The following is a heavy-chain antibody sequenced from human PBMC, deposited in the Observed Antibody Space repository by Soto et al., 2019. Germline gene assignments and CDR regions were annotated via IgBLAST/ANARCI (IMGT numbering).Heavy chain of an antibody. CDR2: TYYRSRWSF. CDR1: GDSVSSNSGA. Sequence: SHTLSLTCVISGDSVSSNSGAWNWIRQSPSRGLEWLGRTYYRSRWSFDYALSVKSRLTIDPDTSKNQFSLHLDSLTPEDTAVYYCAGVTWLRGMDGWGQGNTVTGS. D-gene: IGHD3-10*01. J-gene: IGHJ6*02. CDR3: AGVTWLRGMDG. V-gene: IGHV6-1*01.